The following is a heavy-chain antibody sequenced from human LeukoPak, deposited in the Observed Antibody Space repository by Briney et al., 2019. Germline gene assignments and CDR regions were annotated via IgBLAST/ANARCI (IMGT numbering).Heavy chain of an antibody. CDR1: GGSFSGYY. V-gene: IGHV4-34*01. CDR3: ARMRRPANYYYDSSGYGHFDY. CDR2: INHSGST. Sequence: PSETLSLXCAVYGGSFSGYYWRWIRQPPGKGLEWIGEINHSGSTNYNPSLKSRVTISVDTSKNQFSLKLSSVTAADTAVYYCARMRRPANYYYDSSGYGHFDYWGQGTLVTVSS. J-gene: IGHJ4*02. D-gene: IGHD3-22*01.